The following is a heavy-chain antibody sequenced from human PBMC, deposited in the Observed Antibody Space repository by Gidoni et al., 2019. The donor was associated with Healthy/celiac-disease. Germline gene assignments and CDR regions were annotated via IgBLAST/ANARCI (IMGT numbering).Heavy chain of an antibody. CDR3: ARDREIPSITGTDTDGMDV. V-gene: IGHV3-30-3*01. CDR1: GFTFSSYA. D-gene: IGHD1-20*01. J-gene: IGHJ6*02. CDR2: ISYDGSNK. Sequence: QVQLVESGGGVVQPGRSLRLSCAASGFTFSSYAMHWVRQAPGKGLEWVAVISYDGSNKYYADSVKGRFTISRDNSKNTLYLQMNSLRAEDTAVYYCARDREIPSITGTDTDGMDVWGQGTTVTVSS.